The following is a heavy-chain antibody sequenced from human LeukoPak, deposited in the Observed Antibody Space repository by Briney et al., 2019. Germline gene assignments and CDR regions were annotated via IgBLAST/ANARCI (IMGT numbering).Heavy chain of an antibody. D-gene: IGHD2-2*03. Sequence: GGSLRLSCAASGFTFSDYWMNWVRQAPGKGLECVANINQHGNQRYYVDSVKGRFTISRDNSKNTLYLQMNSLRAEDTAVYYCARAGGYCSSTSCYFYALHDAFDIWGQGTMVTVSS. V-gene: IGHV3-7*01. CDR1: GFTFSDYW. CDR3: ARAGGYCSSTSCYFYALHDAFDI. J-gene: IGHJ3*02. CDR2: INQHGNQR.